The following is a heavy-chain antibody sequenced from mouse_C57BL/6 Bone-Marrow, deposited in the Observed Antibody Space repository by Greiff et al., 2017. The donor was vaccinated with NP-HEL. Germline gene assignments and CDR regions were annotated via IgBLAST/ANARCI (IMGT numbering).Heavy chain of an antibody. J-gene: IGHJ1*03. Sequence: QVQLQQPGAELVRPGTSVKLSCKASGYTFTSYWMHWVKQRPGQGLEWIGVIDPSDSYTNYNQKFKGKATLTVDTSSSTAYMQLSSLTSEDSAVYYCARRGCYGSSYWYFDVWGTGTTVTVSS. CDR1: GYTFTSYW. D-gene: IGHD1-1*01. CDR2: IDPSDSYT. V-gene: IGHV1-59*01. CDR3: ARRGCYGSSYWYFDV.